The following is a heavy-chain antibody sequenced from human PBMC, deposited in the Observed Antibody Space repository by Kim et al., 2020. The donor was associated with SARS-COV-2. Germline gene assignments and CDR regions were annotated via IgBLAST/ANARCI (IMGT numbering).Heavy chain of an antibody. Sequence: GGSLRLSCVASRFTFSSYWMHWVRQAPGKGLVWVSRVTSDGSSTNYADSVKGRFTISRDNARNTLYLQMNSLRAEDTAVYYCASLSTGYVWDKFDDWGQGTLVTVSS. D-gene: IGHD3-16*01. CDR3: ASLSTGYVWDKFDD. J-gene: IGHJ4*02. CDR1: RFTFSSYW. V-gene: IGHV3-74*01. CDR2: VTSDGSST.